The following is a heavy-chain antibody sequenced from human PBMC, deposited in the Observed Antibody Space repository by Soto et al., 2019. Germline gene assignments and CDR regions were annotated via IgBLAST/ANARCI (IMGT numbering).Heavy chain of an antibody. Sequence: QVQLQESGPGLVKPSQTLSLTCTVSGGSISSGGYYWSWIRQHPGKGLEWIGYIYYSGSTYYNPSLKSRVAISVDTSKNQFSLKLSSVTAADTAVYYCARGVTMVRGVIHTPYFDYWGQGTLVTVSS. J-gene: IGHJ4*02. CDR2: IYYSGST. CDR3: ARGVTMVRGVIHTPYFDY. D-gene: IGHD3-10*01. V-gene: IGHV4-31*03. CDR1: GGSISSGGYY.